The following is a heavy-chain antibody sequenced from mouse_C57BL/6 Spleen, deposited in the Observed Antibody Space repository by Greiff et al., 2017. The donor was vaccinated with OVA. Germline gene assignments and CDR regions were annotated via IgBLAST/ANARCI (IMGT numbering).Heavy chain of an antibody. CDR2: ISYSGST. CDR3: ARGAYYGYDWFAY. V-gene: IGHV3-1*01. D-gene: IGHD2-9*01. CDR1: GYSITSGYD. Sequence: EVKLMESGPGMVKPSQSLSLTCTVTGYSITSGYDWHWIRHFPGNKLEWMGYISYSGSTNYNPSLKSRISITHDTSKNHFFLKLNSVTTEDTATYYCARGAYYGYDWFAYWGQGTLVTVSA. J-gene: IGHJ3*01.